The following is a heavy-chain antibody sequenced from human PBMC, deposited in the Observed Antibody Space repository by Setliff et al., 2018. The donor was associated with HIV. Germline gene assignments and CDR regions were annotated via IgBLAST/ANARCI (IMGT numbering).Heavy chain of an antibody. CDR2: IYYSGST. D-gene: IGHD6-13*01. J-gene: IGHJ4*02. Sequence: SETLSLTCNVSGGSIRSSSYYWGWIRQPPGKGLEWIGSIYYSGSTYYNPSLKSRVTISVDTSKNQFSLKLSSVTAADTAVYYCARRELSIAAAGTYSDYWGQGTLVTVSS. CDR3: ARRELSIAAAGTYSDY. CDR1: GGSIRSSSYY. V-gene: IGHV4-39*01.